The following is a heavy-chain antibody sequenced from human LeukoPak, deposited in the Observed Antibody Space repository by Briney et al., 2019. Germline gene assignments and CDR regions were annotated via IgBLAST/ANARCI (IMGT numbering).Heavy chain of an antibody. J-gene: IGHJ4*02. CDR1: GYSISSGYY. D-gene: IGHD2-2*01. CDR3: ARHWAYYCSSTSCEDY. V-gene: IGHV4-38-2*02. CDR2: INHSGST. Sequence: SETLSLTCTVSGYSISSGYYWCWIRQPPGKGLEWIGEINHSGSTNYNPSLKSRVTISVDTSKNQFSLKLSSVTAADTAVYYCARHWAYYCSSTSCEDYWGQGTLVTVSS.